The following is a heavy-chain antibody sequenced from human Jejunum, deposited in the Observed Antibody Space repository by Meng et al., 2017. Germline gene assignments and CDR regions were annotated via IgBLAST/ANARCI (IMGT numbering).Heavy chain of an antibody. Sequence: SETLSLTCTVSGGSINSLYWGWIRQPPGKGLEWIGNFYYDGRTYYNPSLKSRVTISNDTSKNQFSLKLSTVTAADTAVYYCAREKGSYGSVLDYWGQGTLVTVSS. J-gene: IGHJ4*02. CDR1: GGSINSLY. CDR2: FYYDGRT. V-gene: IGHV4-39*07. CDR3: AREKGSYGSVLDY. D-gene: IGHD1-26*01.